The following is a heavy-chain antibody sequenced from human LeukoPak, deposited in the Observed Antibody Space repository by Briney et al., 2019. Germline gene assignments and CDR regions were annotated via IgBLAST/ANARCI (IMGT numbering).Heavy chain of an antibody. Sequence: GGSLRLSCAASGFTFITYSMNWVRQAPGKGLEWVSYISSSSSTIYYADSVKGRFTISRDNAKNSLYLQMNSLRAEDTAVYYCARGVVMIDYWGQGTLVTVSS. V-gene: IGHV3-48*04. CDR1: GFTFITYS. D-gene: IGHD2-21*01. CDR3: ARGVVMIDY. J-gene: IGHJ4*02. CDR2: ISSSSSTI.